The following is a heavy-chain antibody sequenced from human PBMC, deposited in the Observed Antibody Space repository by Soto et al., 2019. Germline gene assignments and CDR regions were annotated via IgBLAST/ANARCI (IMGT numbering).Heavy chain of an antibody. D-gene: IGHD3-10*01. CDR2: IIPIFGTA. J-gene: IGHJ3*02. V-gene: IGHV1-69*13. Sequence: ASVKVSCKASGGTFSSYAISWVRQAPGQGLEWMGGIIPIFGTANYAQKFQGRVTITADESTSTAYMELSSLRSEDTAVYCCARDRGYYGSGSYYNVEAFDIWGQGTMVTVSS. CDR3: ARDRGYYGSGSYYNVEAFDI. CDR1: GGTFSSYA.